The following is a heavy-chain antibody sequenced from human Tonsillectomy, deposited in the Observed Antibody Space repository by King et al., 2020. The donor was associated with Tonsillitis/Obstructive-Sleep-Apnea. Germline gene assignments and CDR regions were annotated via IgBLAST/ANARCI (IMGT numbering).Heavy chain of an antibody. CDR2: ISSSGGST. Sequence: VQLVESGGGLVQPGGSLRLSCAASGFTFNTYAMSWVRQAPGKGLEWVSAISSSGGSTYYADSVKGRFTISRDNSKNTLYLQMNSLRAEDTAVYYCAKNYYDSSGPRYFYYYMDVWGRWTTVTVSS. J-gene: IGHJ6*03. D-gene: IGHD3-22*01. CDR3: AKNYYDSSGPRYFYYYMDV. CDR1: GFTFNTYA. V-gene: IGHV3-23*04.